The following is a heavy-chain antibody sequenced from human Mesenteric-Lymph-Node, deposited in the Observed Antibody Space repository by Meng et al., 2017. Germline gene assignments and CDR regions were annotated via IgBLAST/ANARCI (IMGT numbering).Heavy chain of an antibody. Sequence: SETLSLTCTVSGGSISSSSYYWGWIRQPPGKGLEWIGSIYYSGSTYYNPSLKSRVTISVDTSKNQFSLKLSSVTAADTAVYYCARVALAHYYDSSGYIDYWGQGTLVTVSS. V-gene: IGHV4-39*07. CDR1: GGSISSSSYY. D-gene: IGHD3-22*01. J-gene: IGHJ4*02. CDR2: IYYSGST. CDR3: ARVALAHYYDSSGYIDY.